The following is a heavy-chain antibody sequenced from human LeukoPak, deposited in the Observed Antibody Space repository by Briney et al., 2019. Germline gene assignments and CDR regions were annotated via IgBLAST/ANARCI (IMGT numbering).Heavy chain of an antibody. Sequence: SGGSLRLSCAASGFTFSSYSMNWVRQAPGKGLEWVSSISNSSSYIYYADSVKGRFTISRDNAKNSLYLQMNSLRAEDTAVYYCARVQQTGIALDYWGQGTLVTVSS. V-gene: IGHV3-21*01. CDR2: ISNSSSYI. CDR3: ARVQQTGIALDY. CDR1: GFTFSSYS. D-gene: IGHD6-13*01. J-gene: IGHJ4*02.